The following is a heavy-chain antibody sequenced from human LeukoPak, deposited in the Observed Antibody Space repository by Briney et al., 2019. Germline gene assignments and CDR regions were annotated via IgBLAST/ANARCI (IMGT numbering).Heavy chain of an antibody. CDR2: IIPILGIA. V-gene: IGHV1-69*04. D-gene: IGHD3-22*01. CDR1: GGTFSSYA. CDR3: XXXXXYYDXSGYYGPFDY. Sequence: ASVKVSCKASGGTFSSYAISWVRQAPGQGLEWMGRIIPILGIANYAQKFQGRVTITADKSTSTAYMELSSLRSEDTAVYYCXXXXXYYDXSGYYGPFDYWGQGTLVTVSS. J-gene: IGHJ4*02.